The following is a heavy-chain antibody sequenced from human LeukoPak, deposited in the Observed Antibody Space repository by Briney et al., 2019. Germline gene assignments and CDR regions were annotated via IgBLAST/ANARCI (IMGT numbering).Heavy chain of an antibody. CDR1: GFTFTYA. CDR3: AKGVAWSSSYFDY. D-gene: IGHD2-8*02. J-gene: IGHJ4*02. CDR2: ISGSGGDT. Sequence: GGSLRLSCAASGFTFTYAMGWVRQAPGKGLEWVSAISGSGGDTYYADSVKGRFTISRDNSKSTLYLQMNSLRAEDAAVYYCAKGVAWSSSYFDYWGQGTLVTVSS. V-gene: IGHV3-23*01.